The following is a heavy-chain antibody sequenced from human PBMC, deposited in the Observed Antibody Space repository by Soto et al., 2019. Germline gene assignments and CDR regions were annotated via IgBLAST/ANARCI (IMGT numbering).Heavy chain of an antibody. Sequence: SQTLSLTCAISGDSVSSNSAAWNWIRQSPSRGLEWLGRTYYRSKWYNDYAVSVKSRITINPDTSKNQFSLQLNSVTPEDTAVYYCWGVNSSRQGDHYYGMDVWGQGTTVTVSS. V-gene: IGHV6-1*01. CDR2: TYYRSKWYN. J-gene: IGHJ6*02. CDR3: WGVNSSRQGDHYYGMDV. D-gene: IGHD6-13*01. CDR1: GDSVSSNSAA.